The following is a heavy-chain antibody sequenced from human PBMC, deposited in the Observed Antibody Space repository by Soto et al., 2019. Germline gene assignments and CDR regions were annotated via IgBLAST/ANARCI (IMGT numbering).Heavy chain of an antibody. V-gene: IGHV3-11*01. J-gene: IGHJ5*02. CDR1: GIVFSDY. Sequence: QVQLVESGGGLVKPGGSLRLSCAASGIVFSDYMSWVRQAPGKGLEWLSYISGSGRTIYSADSVKGRFTISRDNATNSLYLQITNVKTGTTAFSYGARWPFPWGGFDPGGQETRVPSPQ. D-gene: IGHD3-16*01. CDR3: ARWPFPWGGFDP. CDR2: ISGSGRTI.